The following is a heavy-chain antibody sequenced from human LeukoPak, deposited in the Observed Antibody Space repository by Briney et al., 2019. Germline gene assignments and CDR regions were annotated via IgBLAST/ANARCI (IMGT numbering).Heavy chain of an antibody. CDR3: AAGGRV. J-gene: IGHJ6*02. D-gene: IGHD3-10*01. CDR1: GFTFSNYG. Sequence: GGSLRLSCAASGFTFSNYGMSWVRQAPGKGLEWVSAISGSASNTYYADSVKGRFTISRDNSKNTLSLQMNSLKTEDAGVYYCAAGGRVWGQGTTVTVSS. CDR2: ISGSASNT. V-gene: IGHV3-23*01.